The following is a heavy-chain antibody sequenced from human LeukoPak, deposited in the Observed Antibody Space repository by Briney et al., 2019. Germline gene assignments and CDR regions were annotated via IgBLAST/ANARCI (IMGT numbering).Heavy chain of an antibody. D-gene: IGHD3-22*01. V-gene: IGHV1-2*04. Sequence: ASVKVSCKASGYTFTGYYMHWVRQAPGQGLEWMGWINPNSGGTNYAQKFQGWVNMTRDTSISTAYMELSRLRSDDTAVYYCAREDDSSGDYFDYWGQGTLVTVSS. J-gene: IGHJ4*02. CDR3: AREDDSSGDYFDY. CDR2: INPNSGGT. CDR1: GYTFTGYY.